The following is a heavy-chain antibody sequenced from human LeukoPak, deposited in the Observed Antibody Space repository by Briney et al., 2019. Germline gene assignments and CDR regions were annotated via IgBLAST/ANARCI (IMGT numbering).Heavy chain of an antibody. CDR3: ARDSGPDAFDI. Sequence: GGSLRLSCAASGFTVSSNYMSWVRQAPGRGLEWVSVIYSGGSTYYADSVKGRFTISRDNSKNTLYLQMNSLRAEDTAVYYCARDSGPDAFDIWGQGTMVTVSS. CDR1: GFTVSSNY. J-gene: IGHJ3*02. D-gene: IGHD1-26*01. CDR2: IYSGGST. V-gene: IGHV3-66*02.